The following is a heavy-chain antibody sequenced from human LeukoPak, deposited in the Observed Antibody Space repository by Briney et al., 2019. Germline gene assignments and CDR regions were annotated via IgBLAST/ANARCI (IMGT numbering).Heavy chain of an antibody. J-gene: IGHJ5*01. Sequence: GASVKVSCKASGYTFTGYYIHWVRQAPGQGLEWMGWINPNVGATNYAQKFQGRVTMTRDTSISTAYMELRRLRSDDTAVYDCARFIMVLGVIRYWFDSWGQGTLVTVSS. D-gene: IGHD3-10*01. CDR1: GYTFTGYY. CDR3: ARFIMVLGVIRYWFDS. V-gene: IGHV1-2*02. CDR2: INPNVGAT.